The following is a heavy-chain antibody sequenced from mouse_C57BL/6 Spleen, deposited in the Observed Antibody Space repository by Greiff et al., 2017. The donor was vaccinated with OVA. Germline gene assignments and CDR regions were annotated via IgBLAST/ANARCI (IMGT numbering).Heavy chain of an antibody. CDR2: ISNGGGST. V-gene: IGHV5-12*01. D-gene: IGHD2-4*01. CDR3: ARLYDYDGYFDV. Sequence: DVKLVESGGGLVQPGGSLKLSCAASGFTFSDYYMYWVRQTPEKRLEWVAYISNGGGSTYYPDTVKGRFTISRDNAKNTLYLQMSRLKSEDTAMYYCARLYDYDGYFDVWGTGTTVTVSS. J-gene: IGHJ1*03. CDR1: GFTFSDYY.